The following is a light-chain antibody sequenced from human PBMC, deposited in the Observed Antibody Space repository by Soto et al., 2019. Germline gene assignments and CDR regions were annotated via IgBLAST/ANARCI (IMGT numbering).Light chain of an antibody. J-gene: IGKJ2*01. CDR2: QVS. V-gene: IGKV2-30*01. Sequence: DVVMTQSPLFLPVTLGQPASISCRSSQSLVFRDGNTYLHWFQQRPGQSPRRLIYQVSNRDSGVPDRFSGSGSGTDFTLRISKVEAEDVGVYYCLQGTHSYTFGQGNKLEIK. CDR1: QSLVFRDGNTY. CDR3: LQGTHSYT.